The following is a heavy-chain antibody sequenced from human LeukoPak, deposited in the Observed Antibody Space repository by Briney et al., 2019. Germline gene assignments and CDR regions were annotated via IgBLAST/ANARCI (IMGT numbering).Heavy chain of an antibody. J-gene: IGHJ6*02. V-gene: IGHV1-18*04. Sequence: ASVKVSCKASGYTFNSFGSNWMRQAPGQGLEWMGWINVYGGHAKYAQKFLGRVSLTTDTSTSTAYMELRSLTSDDTAVYFCARPRRRYYYYGMDVWGQGTSVTVSS. CDR1: GYTFNSFG. CDR2: INVYGGHA. CDR3: ARPRRRYYYYGMDV.